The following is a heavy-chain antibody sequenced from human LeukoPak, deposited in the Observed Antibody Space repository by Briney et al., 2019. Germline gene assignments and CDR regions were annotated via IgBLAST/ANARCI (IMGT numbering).Heavy chain of an antibody. V-gene: IGHV1-24*01. CDR1: GYTLTELS. J-gene: IGHJ5*02. CDR3: FGMLTMVRGDPLATFDP. Sequence: ASVKVSCKVSGYTLTELSMHWVRQAPGKGLEWMGGFDPEDGETIYAQKFQGRVAMTEDTSTDTAYMELSSLRSEDTAVYYCFGMLTMVRGDPLATFDPWGQGTLVTVSS. CDR2: FDPEDGET. D-gene: IGHD3-10*01.